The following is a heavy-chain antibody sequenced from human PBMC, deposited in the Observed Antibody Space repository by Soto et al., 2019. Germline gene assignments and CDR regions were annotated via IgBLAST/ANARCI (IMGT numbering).Heavy chain of an antibody. V-gene: IGHV3-33*01. D-gene: IGHD6-13*01. CDR2: IWYDGSNK. Sequence: PGGSLRLSCAASGFTFTNYGMHWVRQAPGKGLEWVAVIWYDGSNKYYADSVKGRFTISRDNSKNTLYLQMNSLRAEDTAVYYCAREPQQLFDYWGLGTLVTVSS. J-gene: IGHJ4*02. CDR3: AREPQQLFDY. CDR1: GFTFTNYG.